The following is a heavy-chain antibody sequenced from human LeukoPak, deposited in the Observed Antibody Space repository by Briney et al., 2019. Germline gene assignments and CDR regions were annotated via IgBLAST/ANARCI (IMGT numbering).Heavy chain of an antibody. Sequence: HASETLSLTCAVYGGSFSGYYWSWVRQAPGKGLEWVSAISGSGGSTYYADSVKGRFTISRDNSKNTLYLQMNSLRAEDTAVYYCAKESPYYSDRDYYFDYWGQGTLVTVSS. V-gene: IGHV3-23*01. J-gene: IGHJ4*02. CDR3: AKESPYYSDRDYYFDY. D-gene: IGHD3-22*01. CDR1: GGSFSGYY. CDR2: ISGSGGST.